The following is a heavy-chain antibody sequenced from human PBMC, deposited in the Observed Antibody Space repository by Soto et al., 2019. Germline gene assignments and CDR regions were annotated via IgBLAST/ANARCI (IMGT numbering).Heavy chain of an antibody. CDR1: GFTFSSYS. J-gene: IGHJ4*02. CDR3: AKKVSSGPGSQYFDY. D-gene: IGHD3-10*01. V-gene: IGHV3-23*01. CDR2: FRSSGDGGTT. Sequence: EVQLLESGGGLVQPGGSLRLSCAASGFTFSSYSMSWVRQAPGKGLEWVSGFRSSGDGGTTYYADSVKGRFTISRDNSKNTLFLQMNSLRAEDTAIYYCAKKVSSGPGSQYFDYWGQGTLVTVSS.